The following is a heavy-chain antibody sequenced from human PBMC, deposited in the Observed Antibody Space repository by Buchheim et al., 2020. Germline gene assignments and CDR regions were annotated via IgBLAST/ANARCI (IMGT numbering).Heavy chain of an antibody. Sequence: QVQLQESGPGLVKPSQTLSLTCTISGGSISSGDYYWSWIRQPPGKGLEWIGYIYYSGSTYYNPSLKSRVTISVDTSKNQFSLKLSSVTAADTAVYYCVRARQYNWNYVGWFDPWGQGTL. CDR3: VRARQYNWNYVGWFDP. V-gene: IGHV4-30-4*01. D-gene: IGHD1-7*01. J-gene: IGHJ5*02. CDR1: GGSISSGDYY. CDR2: IYYSGST.